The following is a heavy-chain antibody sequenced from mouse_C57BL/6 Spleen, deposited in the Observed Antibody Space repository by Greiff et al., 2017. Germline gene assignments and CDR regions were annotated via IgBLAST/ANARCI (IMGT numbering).Heavy chain of an antibody. CDR3: VRHGGRSYAMDY. V-gene: IGHV10-1*01. J-gene: IGHJ4*01. CDR2: IRSKSNNYAT. D-gene: IGHD1-1*02. Sequence: EVQLVESGGGLVQPKGSLKLSCAASGFSFNTYAMNWVRQAPGKGLEWVARIRSKSNNYATYYADSVKDRFTISRDDSESMLYLQMNNLKTEDTAMYYCVRHGGRSYAMDYWGQGTSVTVSS. CDR1: GFSFNTYA.